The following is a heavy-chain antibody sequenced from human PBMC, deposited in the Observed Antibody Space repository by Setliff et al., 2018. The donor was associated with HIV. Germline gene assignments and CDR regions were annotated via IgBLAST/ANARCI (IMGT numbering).Heavy chain of an antibody. V-gene: IGHV4-31*03. Sequence: SETLSLTCTVSSSSIRSGGYYWNWIRQHPGKGLEWIGYIYHSGSTYYNPSLKSRVTISVDTSKNQFSLKLSSVTAADTAIYYCARGTPDHEVWCFDLWGRGTLVTVSS. CDR2: IYHSGST. CDR3: ARGTPDHEVWCFDL. CDR1: SSSIRSGGYY. J-gene: IGHJ2*01.